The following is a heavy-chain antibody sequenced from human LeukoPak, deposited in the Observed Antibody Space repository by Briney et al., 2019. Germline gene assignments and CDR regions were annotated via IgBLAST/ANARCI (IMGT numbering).Heavy chain of an antibody. J-gene: IGHJ1*01. V-gene: IGHV4-39*01. CDR3: ARHGDYGDYEYFQH. CDR2: IYYSGST. D-gene: IGHD4-17*01. CDR1: GGSISSSSYY. Sequence: SETLSLTCTVSGGSISSSSYYWGWLRQPPGKGLEWIGSIYYSGSTYYNPSLKSRFTISVDTSKNQFSLKLSSVTAADTAVYYCARHGDYGDYEYFQHWGRGTLVTVSS.